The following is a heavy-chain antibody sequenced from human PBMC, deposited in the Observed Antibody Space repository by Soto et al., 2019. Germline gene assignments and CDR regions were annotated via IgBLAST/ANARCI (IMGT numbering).Heavy chain of an antibody. Sequence: GGSLRLSCAASGLTFSSSAMYWVRQAPGKGLEWVSGISGSGISTYYADSVKGRFTISRDNSKNTLYLQMNSLRVEDTAVYYCAKDKFADWGQGTLVTVSS. CDR3: AKDKFAD. CDR2: ISGSGIST. V-gene: IGHV3-23*01. CDR1: GLTFSSSA. D-gene: IGHD2-21*01. J-gene: IGHJ4*02.